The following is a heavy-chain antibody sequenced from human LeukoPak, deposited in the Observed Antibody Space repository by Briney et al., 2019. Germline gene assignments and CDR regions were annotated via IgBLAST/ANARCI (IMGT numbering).Heavy chain of an antibody. CDR3: ARDGGPTGVLNFDY. CDR1: GDFVSSSNAA. D-gene: IGHD3-3*01. V-gene: IGHV6-1*01. J-gene: IGHJ4*02. CDR2: TYLRSRWYH. Sequence: SQTLSLTCAISGDFVSSSNAAWNWVRQSPSRGFEWLGRTYLRSRWYHDFAESVKSRISINADTSKNQFSLQLNSVAPEDMAVYYCARDGGPTGVLNFDYWGQGTLVTVSS.